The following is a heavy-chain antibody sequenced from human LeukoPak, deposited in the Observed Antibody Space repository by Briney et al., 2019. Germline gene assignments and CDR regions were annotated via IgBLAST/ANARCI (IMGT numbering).Heavy chain of an antibody. D-gene: IGHD4-17*01. J-gene: IGHJ4*02. CDR1: GGSFSGYY. V-gene: IGHV4-34*01. CDR3: ARGRGLRKKFDY. Sequence: SETLSLTRAVYGGSFSGYYWSWIRQPPGKGLEWIGEINHSGSTNYNPSLKSRVTISVDTSKNQFSLKLSSVTAADTAVYYCARGRGLRKKFDYWGQGTLVTVSS. CDR2: INHSGST.